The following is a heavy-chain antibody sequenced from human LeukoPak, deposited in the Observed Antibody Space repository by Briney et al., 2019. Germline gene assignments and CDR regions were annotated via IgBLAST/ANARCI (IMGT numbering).Heavy chain of an antibody. CDR1: GFTFSNAW. D-gene: IGHD2-2*01. CDR2: IKSKTDGGTT. V-gene: IGHV3-15*01. CDR3: NIGPKVVPAARNFQH. J-gene: IGHJ1*01. Sequence: GGSLRLSCAASGFTFSNAWMSWVRQAPGKGLGWVGRIKSKTDGGTTDYGAPVKGRFTISRDDSKNTLYLQMNSLKTEDTAVYYCNIGPKVVPAARNFQHWGQGTLVTVSS.